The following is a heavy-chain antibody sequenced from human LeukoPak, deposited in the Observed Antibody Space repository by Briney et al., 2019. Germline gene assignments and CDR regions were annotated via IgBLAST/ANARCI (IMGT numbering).Heavy chain of an antibody. J-gene: IGHJ4*02. V-gene: IGHV5-51*01. D-gene: IGHD7-27*01. CDR3: AKQTSMGRSGDY. CDR2: IDPSDSET. CDR1: GYSFTSYW. Sequence: GESLKIPCKASGYSFTSYWNGWVRQMPGKGLEWMGIIDPSDSETRYTPSFQGQVTISADKSLSTAYLQWNSLKASDTAMYYWAKQTSMGRSGDYWGQGTLVTVSS.